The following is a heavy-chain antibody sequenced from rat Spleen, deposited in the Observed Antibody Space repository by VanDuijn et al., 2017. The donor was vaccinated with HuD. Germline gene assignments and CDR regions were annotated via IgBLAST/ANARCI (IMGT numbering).Heavy chain of an antibody. V-gene: IGHV2-77*01. Sequence: QVQLKESGPGLVQPSQTLSLTCTVSGFSLTSYNVHWVRQAPGKGLEWMGIMWGDGTTHSNPVLKSRLSISRDASKSQVFLTMNSLQTDDTAVYYCFLSGEGYWGQGVMVTVSS. CDR2: MWGDGTT. CDR1: GFSLTSYN. D-gene: IGHD1-1*01. J-gene: IGHJ2*01. CDR3: FLSGEGY.